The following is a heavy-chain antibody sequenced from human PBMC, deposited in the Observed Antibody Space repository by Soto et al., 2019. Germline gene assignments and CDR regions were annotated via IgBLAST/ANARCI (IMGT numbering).Heavy chain of an antibody. Sequence: QITLKESGPALVRPTQALTLTCTFSGFSLTTSGVGVAWIRQPPGKALECLALVYWDGDERFNPSLRNRLTLTKDTSKNRVVLTMTLMDPVDTGTYYCAHRGGCSAASCFSNYFDAWGQGALVTVSS. CDR2: VYWDGDE. D-gene: IGHD2-15*01. J-gene: IGHJ5*02. CDR3: AHRGGCSAASCFSNYFDA. V-gene: IGHV2-5*02. CDR1: GFSLTTSGVG.